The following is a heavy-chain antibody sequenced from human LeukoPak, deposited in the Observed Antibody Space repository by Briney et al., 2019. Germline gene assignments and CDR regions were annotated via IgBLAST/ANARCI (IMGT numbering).Heavy chain of an antibody. D-gene: IGHD2-2*01. Sequence: SETLSLTCAVSGYSISSGYYWGWIRQPPGKGLQWIGTIYHSGTTYYNPSLKSRVTISLDTSKNQFSLKLSSVTAADTAVYYCARLCKGSTSCLEIDPWGQGTLATVSS. CDR1: GYSISSGYY. CDR3: ARLCKGSTSCLEIDP. CDR2: IYHSGTT. J-gene: IGHJ5*02. V-gene: IGHV4-38-2*01.